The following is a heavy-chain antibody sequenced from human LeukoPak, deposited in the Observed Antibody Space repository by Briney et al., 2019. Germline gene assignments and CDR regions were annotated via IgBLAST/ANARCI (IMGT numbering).Heavy chain of an antibody. CDR3: ARGYDSSGYYLNYYSYYYMDV. CDR2: INPADGGT. CDR1: GYTFTDYY. Sequence: ASVKVSCKASGYTFTDYYIHWVRQAPGQGLEWMGWINPADGGTKFAQNFQVRVTMTRDTSTSTVYMELSSLRSEDTAVYYCARGYDSSGYYLNYYSYYYMDVWGKGTTVTISS. J-gene: IGHJ6*03. V-gene: IGHV1-2*02. D-gene: IGHD3-22*01.